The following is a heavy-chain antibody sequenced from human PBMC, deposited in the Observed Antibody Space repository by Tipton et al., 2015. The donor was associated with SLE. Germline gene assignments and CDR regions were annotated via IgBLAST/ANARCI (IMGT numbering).Heavy chain of an antibody. CDR1: GFTFSSYG. V-gene: IGHV3-30*02. D-gene: IGHD3-3*01. CDR3: AKVQTIFGVVEPDAFDI. J-gene: IGHJ3*02. CDR2: IRYDGSNK. Sequence: SLRLSCAASGFTFSSYGMHWVRQAPGKGLEWVAFIRYDGSNKYYADSVKGRFTISRDNSKNTLYLQMNSLRAEDTAVYYCAKVQTIFGVVEPDAFDIWGQWTMVAVSS.